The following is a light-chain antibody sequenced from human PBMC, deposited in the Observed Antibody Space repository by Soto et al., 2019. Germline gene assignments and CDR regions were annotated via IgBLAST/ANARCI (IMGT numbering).Light chain of an antibody. CDR2: RDN. CDR3: ETWDDSLGGPV. Sequence: QSVLTQTPSVSGTPGQRVNISCSGSSSNIGRNYIYWYHQFPGTAPKLLIYRDNERPSGVPDRFSGSKSGTSASLAISGLRSGDEADYHCETWDDSLGGPVFGGGTKVTVL. V-gene: IGLV1-47*01. CDR1: SSNIGRNY. J-gene: IGLJ2*01.